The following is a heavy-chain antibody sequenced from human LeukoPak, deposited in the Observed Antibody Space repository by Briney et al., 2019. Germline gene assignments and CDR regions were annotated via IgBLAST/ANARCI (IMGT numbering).Heavy chain of an antibody. D-gene: IGHD6-19*01. Sequence: SETLSLTCTVSGGSISSYYWSWIRQPAGKGLEWIGRIYTSGSTNYNPSLKSRVTMSVDTSKNQFSLKLSSVTAADTAVYYCARDGGFRIAVTDPFDYWGQGTLVTVSS. CDR1: GGSISSYY. CDR2: IYTSGST. J-gene: IGHJ4*02. V-gene: IGHV4-4*07. CDR3: ARDGGFRIAVTDPFDY.